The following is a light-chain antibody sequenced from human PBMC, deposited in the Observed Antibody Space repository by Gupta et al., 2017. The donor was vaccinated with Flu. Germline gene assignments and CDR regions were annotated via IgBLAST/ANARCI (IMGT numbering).Light chain of an antibody. CDR3: TSYTARNTLV. V-gene: IGLV2-18*02. CDR1: SSDIGYDNR. J-gene: IGLJ2*01. CDR2: EST. Sequence: SVTISCAGTSSDIGYDNRVSWYQQAPGTAPKLMIYESTNRPAGVPDRFSGSKSGNTASLTISGLQAEDEGDFYCTSYTARNTLVFGGGTKLTVL.